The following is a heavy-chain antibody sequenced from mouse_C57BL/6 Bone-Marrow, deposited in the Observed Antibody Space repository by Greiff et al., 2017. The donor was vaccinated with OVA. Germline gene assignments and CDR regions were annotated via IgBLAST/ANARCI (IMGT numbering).Heavy chain of an antibody. J-gene: IGHJ4*01. Sequence: QVQLQQPGAELVMPGASVKLSCKASGYTFTSYWMHWVKQRPGQGLEWIGEIDPSDSYTNYNQKFKGKSTLTVDKSSSTAYMQLSSLTSDDSAVYYCARCRFCYYAMDYWGQGTSVTVSS. CDR3: ARCRFCYYAMDY. V-gene: IGHV1-69*01. CDR2: IDPSDSYT. CDR1: GYTFTSYW.